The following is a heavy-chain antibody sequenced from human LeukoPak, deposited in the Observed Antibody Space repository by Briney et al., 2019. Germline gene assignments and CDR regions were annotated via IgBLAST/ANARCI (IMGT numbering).Heavy chain of an antibody. CDR3: ARTQHCSSTSCPHGLDS. V-gene: IGHV4-4*07. Sequence: PSETLSLTCTVSGGSISSYYWTWIRQPAGKGLEWIGRIYTSGSTNYNPSLKSRVTMSVDTSKNQFSLKVTSVTAADTAVYYCARTQHCSSTSCPHGLDSWGQGTLVTVSS. CDR2: IYTSGST. D-gene: IGHD2-2*01. J-gene: IGHJ4*02. CDR1: GGSISSYY.